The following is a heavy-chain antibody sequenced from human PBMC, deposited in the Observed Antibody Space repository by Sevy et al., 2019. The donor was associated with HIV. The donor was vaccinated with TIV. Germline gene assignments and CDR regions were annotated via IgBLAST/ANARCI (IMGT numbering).Heavy chain of an antibody. V-gene: IGHV3-53*01. CDR2: IYSDGTT. CDR3: ASRLSSAWYFDF. Sequence: GGSLRLSCAASGFSVSRNHINWVRQAPGKGQEWISVIYSDGTTQYADSVKGPFTISRDTSNNTVYLQVSSLRADDTAVYYYASRLSSAWYFDFWGQGTLVTVSS. J-gene: IGHJ4*02. D-gene: IGHD6-19*01. CDR1: GFSVSRNH.